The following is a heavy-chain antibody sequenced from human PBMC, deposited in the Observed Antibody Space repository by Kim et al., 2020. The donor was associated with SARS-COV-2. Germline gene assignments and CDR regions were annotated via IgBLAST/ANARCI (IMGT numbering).Heavy chain of an antibody. CDR3: ARGRKQWLTYYYYYGMDV. CDR2: IYWNGGST. Sequence: GGSLRLSCAASGFTFGDYGMSWVRQAPGKGLEWVSGIYWNGGSTGYADSVKGRFTISRDNAKNSLYLQMNSLRAEDTALYYCARGRKQWLTYYYYYGMDVWGQGTTVTVSS. D-gene: IGHD6-19*01. V-gene: IGHV3-20*04. CDR1: GFTFGDYG. J-gene: IGHJ6*02.